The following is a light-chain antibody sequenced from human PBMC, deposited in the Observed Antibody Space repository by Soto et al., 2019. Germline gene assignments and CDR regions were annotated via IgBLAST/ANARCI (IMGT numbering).Light chain of an antibody. CDR1: SSDVGGYHY. CDR3: SSYTRSSTRV. J-gene: IGLJ3*02. CDR2: EVS. V-gene: IGLV2-14*01. Sequence: QSALTQPASVSGSPGQSITISCTGTSSDVGGYHYVSWYPQRPGKAPKLMIYEVSNRPSGVSNRFSGSKSGNTASLTISGLQAEDEADYYCSSYTRSSTRVFGGGTKLPVL.